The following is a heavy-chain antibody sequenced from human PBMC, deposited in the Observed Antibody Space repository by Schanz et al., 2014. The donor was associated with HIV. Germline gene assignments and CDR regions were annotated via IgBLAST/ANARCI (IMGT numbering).Heavy chain of an antibody. D-gene: IGHD3-22*01. CDR1: GFSFDNYG. CDR2: INSDGSST. V-gene: IGHV3-74*01. CDR3: AKDRNYYDSKYIGKGNYYYYYGMDD. J-gene: IGHJ6*02. Sequence: EVQLLESGGGLEQPGGSLRLSCAASGFSFDNYGMHWVRQAPGKGLVWVSRINSDGSSTNYADSVKGRLTISRDNAKNTLYLQMKSLRAEDTAVYYCAKDRNYYDSKYIGKGNYYYYYGMDDWGQGTTVTVSS.